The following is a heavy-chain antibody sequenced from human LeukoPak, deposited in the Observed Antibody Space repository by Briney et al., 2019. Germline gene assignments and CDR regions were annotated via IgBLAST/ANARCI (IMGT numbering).Heavy chain of an antibody. CDR3: ARAGPGSYYDILTGYYSYYFDY. CDR1: GYTFTSYG. J-gene: IGHJ4*02. Sequence: GASVKVSCKASGYTFTSYGISWVRQAPGQGLEWVGWISAYNGNTNYAQKLQGRVTMTTDTSTSTAYMELRSLRSDDTAVYYCARAGPGSYYDILTGYYSYYFDYWGQGTLVTVSS. CDR2: ISAYNGNT. D-gene: IGHD3-9*01. V-gene: IGHV1-18*01.